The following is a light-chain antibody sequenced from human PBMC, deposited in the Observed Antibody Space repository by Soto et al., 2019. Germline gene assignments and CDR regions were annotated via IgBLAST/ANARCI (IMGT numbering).Light chain of an antibody. V-gene: IGKV1-5*01. Sequence: DIQMTQSPSTLSASVGDRDTITCRASQTISSWLAWYQQKPGKAPKLLIYDVSSLENGVPSRFSGSGSGTEFTLTISSLQPDDFATYYCQQYNTFSTFGQGTKVEIK. CDR2: DVS. J-gene: IGKJ1*01. CDR3: QQYNTFST. CDR1: QTISSW.